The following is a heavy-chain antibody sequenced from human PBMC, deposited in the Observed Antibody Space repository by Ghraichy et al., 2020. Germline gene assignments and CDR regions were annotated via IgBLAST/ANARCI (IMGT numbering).Heavy chain of an antibody. CDR3: AKETRGCGGDCSSPPQLDY. V-gene: IGHV3-23*01. D-gene: IGHD2-21*01. J-gene: IGHJ4*02. CDR1: GFTFSSYA. Sequence: GSLRLSCAASGFTFSSYAMTWVRQAPGKGLEWVSAISASGHYTYYADSVKGRFTVSRDDSKNTLYLQMNSLRAEDTAAYHCAKETRGCGGDCSSPPQLDYWGQGTLVTVSS. CDR2: ISASGHYT.